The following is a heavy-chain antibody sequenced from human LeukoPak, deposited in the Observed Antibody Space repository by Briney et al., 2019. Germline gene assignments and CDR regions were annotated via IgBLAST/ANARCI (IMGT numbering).Heavy chain of an antibody. V-gene: IGHV4-30-4*01. CDR2: IYYSGST. Sequence: SETLSLTRTVSGGSISSGDYYWSWIRQPPGKGLEWIGYIYYSGSTYYNPSLKSRVTISVDTSKNQFSLKLRSVTAADTAVYYCAREGSRYNWNYNWFDPWGQGTLVTVSS. CDR3: AREGSRYNWNYNWFDP. J-gene: IGHJ5*02. CDR1: GGSISSGDYY. D-gene: IGHD1-7*01.